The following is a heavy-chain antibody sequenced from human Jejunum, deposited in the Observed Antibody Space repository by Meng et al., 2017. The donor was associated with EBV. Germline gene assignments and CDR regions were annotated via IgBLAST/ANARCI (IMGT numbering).Heavy chain of an antibody. J-gene: IGHJ5*02. D-gene: IGHD2-2*01. V-gene: IGHV1-46*01. CDR3: ARDISSSTGWWLDP. Sequence: QEQMVHSGDKEKKPGPPVKVSCKTSGSTFTGHWVHWVRQAPGQGLEWMGIINPNDGSTSHAQKFQGRVTMTRDTSTSRVYMELSSLTSEDTAVYYCARDISSSTGWWLDPWGQGTLVTVSS. CDR2: INPNDGST. CDR1: GSTFTGHW.